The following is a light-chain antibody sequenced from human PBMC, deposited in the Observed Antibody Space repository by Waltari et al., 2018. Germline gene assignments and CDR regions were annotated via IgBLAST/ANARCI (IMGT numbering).Light chain of an antibody. Sequence: QSVLTQPPSASGTPGQRVTISCSGSSSTIGSNYVYWYQHLPGTAPKLLIYRNDQRPSGVPDRFSGSKSGTSASLAISELRSEDEADYYCVAWDDSLSATVFGGGTKPTVL. CDR1: SSTIGSNY. J-gene: IGLJ3*02. CDR2: RND. V-gene: IGLV1-47*01. CDR3: VAWDDSLSATV.